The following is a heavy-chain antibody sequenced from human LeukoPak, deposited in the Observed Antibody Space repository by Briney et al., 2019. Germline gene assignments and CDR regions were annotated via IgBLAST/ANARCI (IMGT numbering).Heavy chain of an antibody. Sequence: GGSLRLSCAASRFTFSSYTMTWVRQPPGKGLEWVSTISAGGSTTYYADSVKGRFTIFRDNSKNTLFLQMNSLRAEDTAVYYCAKSYAFDIWGQGTMVTVSS. CDR3: AKSYAFDI. J-gene: IGHJ3*02. V-gene: IGHV3-23*01. CDR1: RFTFSSYT. CDR2: ISAGGSTT.